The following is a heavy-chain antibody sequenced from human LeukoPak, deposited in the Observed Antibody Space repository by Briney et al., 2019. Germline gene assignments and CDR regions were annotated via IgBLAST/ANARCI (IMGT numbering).Heavy chain of an antibody. CDR1: GYTFTSYG. CDR3: ARPGDDYVLGPYYGMDV. V-gene: IGHV1-18*01. Sequence: GASVKVSCKASGYTFTSYGISWVRQAPGQGLEWMGWISAYNGNTNYAQKLQGRVTMTTDTSTSTAYMELRSLRSDDTAVHYCARPGDDYVLGPYYGMDVWGQGTTVTVSS. J-gene: IGHJ6*02. CDR2: ISAYNGNT. D-gene: IGHD3-16*01.